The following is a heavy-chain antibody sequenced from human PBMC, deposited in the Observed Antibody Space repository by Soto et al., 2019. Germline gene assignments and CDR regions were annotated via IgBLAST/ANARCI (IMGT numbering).Heavy chain of an antibody. Sequence: QVQLVESGGGWVKPGGSLRLSCAASGFTFSDYYMSWIRQAPGKGLEWVSYISSSGSTIYYADSVKGRFTISRDNAKNSLYLQMNSLRAEDTAVYYCARGAQIVVVVAADANFDYWGQGTLVTVSS. V-gene: IGHV3-11*01. CDR2: ISSSGSTI. CDR3: ARGAQIVVVVAADANFDY. J-gene: IGHJ4*02. D-gene: IGHD2-15*01. CDR1: GFTFSDYY.